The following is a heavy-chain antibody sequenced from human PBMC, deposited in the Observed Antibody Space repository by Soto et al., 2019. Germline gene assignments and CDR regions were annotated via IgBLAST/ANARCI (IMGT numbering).Heavy chain of an antibody. V-gene: IGHV1-69*13. J-gene: IGHJ4*02. Sequence: SVKVSCKASGGTFSSYAISWVRQAPGQGLEWMGGIIPIFGTANYAQKFQGRVTITADESTSTAYMELSSLRSEDTAVYYCTRVSNYDSSGSLDYWGQGTLVTVSS. D-gene: IGHD3-22*01. CDR3: TRVSNYDSSGSLDY. CDR2: IIPIFGTA. CDR1: GGTFSSYA.